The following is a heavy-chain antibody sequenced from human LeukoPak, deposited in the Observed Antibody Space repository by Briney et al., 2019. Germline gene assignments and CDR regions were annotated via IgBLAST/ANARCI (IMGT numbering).Heavy chain of an antibody. D-gene: IGHD3-10*01. J-gene: IGHJ4*02. CDR1: GGSINNPNYY. Sequence: SQTLSLTCTVSGGSINNPNYYWSWIRQPAGKGLEWVGRISTTGSTSYGPSLKSRVIISIDTSKNQFSLRLSSATAADTAVYYCASHQYGSGSYYHDYWGQGALVTVSS. V-gene: IGHV4-61*02. CDR3: ASHQYGSGSYYHDY. CDR2: ISTTGST.